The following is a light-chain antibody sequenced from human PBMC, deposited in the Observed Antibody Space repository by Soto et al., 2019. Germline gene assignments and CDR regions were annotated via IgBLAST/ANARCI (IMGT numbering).Light chain of an antibody. Sequence: EGALTQSPGTLSLSPGERATLGCRASQSVSSSYLAWYQQKPGQAPRLLIYGASSRATGIPDRFSGSGSGTDFTLTLSRLEPEDFAVYYCQQYGSSPWTFGQGTKVDIK. J-gene: IGKJ1*01. CDR3: QQYGSSPWT. CDR1: QSVSSSY. CDR2: GAS. V-gene: IGKV3-20*01.